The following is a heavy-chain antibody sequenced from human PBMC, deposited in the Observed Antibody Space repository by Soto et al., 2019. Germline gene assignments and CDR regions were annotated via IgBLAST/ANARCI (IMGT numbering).Heavy chain of an antibody. V-gene: IGHV1-18*01. CDR3: ARVKYSPPYYYYDGMDV. D-gene: IGHD5-18*01. CDR1: GYTFTSYG. Sequence: QVQLVQSGAEVKKPGASVKVSCKASGYTFTSYGISWVRQAPGQGLEWMGWISAYNGNTNYAQKLQGRVTMTTDTSTSTAYMELRSLRVDDTAVYYCARVKYSPPYYYYDGMDVWGQGTTVTVSS. CDR2: ISAYNGNT. J-gene: IGHJ6*02.